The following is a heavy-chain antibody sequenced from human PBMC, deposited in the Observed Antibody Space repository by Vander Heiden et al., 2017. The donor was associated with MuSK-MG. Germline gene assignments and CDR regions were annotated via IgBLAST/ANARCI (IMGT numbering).Heavy chain of an antibody. Sequence: QLQLQESGPGLVQPSETLSLTGTVSGGSISSNIYYWNWIRQPPGKGLEWIGRIYYSGRTYYSPSLKSRITMSLDTSKNQFSLKLSSVTAADTAKYYCARRRDSGSLDSWGQGTLVTVAS. V-gene: IGHV4-39*01. D-gene: IGHD3-10*01. CDR3: ARRRDSGSLDS. CDR2: IYYSGRT. CDR1: GGSISSNIYY. J-gene: IGHJ4*02.